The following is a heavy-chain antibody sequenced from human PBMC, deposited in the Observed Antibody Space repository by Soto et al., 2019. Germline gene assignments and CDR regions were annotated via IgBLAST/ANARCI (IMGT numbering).Heavy chain of an antibody. D-gene: IGHD1-26*01. CDR3: ARSDSGIVGADLDY. Sequence: ASVKVSCKASGYTFTGFYIHWVRQAPGQGLEWMGWINPNSGGTNYAQKFQGWVTMTRDTSISTAYMELSRLRSDDPAVYYCARSDSGIVGADLDYWGQGTLVTVSS. CDR2: INPNSGGT. J-gene: IGHJ4*02. CDR1: GYTFTGFY. V-gene: IGHV1-2*04.